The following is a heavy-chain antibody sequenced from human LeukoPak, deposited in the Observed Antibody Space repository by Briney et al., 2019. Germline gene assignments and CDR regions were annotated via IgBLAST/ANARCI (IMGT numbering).Heavy chain of an antibody. D-gene: IGHD3-10*01. CDR3: EREWFGESN. J-gene: IGHJ4*02. CDR2: IWYDGSNK. Sequence: PGGSLRLSCAASGFTFTNAWMSWVRQAPGKGLEWVAVIWYDGSNKYYADSVKGRFTISRDNSKNTLFLQMNSLSAEDTAIYYCEREWFGESNWGQGARVTVSS. V-gene: IGHV3-33*08. CDR1: GFTFTNAW.